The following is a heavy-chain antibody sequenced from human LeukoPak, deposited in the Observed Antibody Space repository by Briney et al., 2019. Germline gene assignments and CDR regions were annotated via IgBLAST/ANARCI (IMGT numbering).Heavy chain of an antibody. J-gene: IGHJ4*02. CDR3: ARPRGNVEMATIPFDY. Sequence: GGSLRLSCAASGFTFSSYSMNWVRQAPGKGLEWVSSISTSSSYIYYADSVKGRFTISRDNAKNSLYLQMNSLRAEDTAVYYCARPRGNVEMATIPFDYWGQGTLVTISS. V-gene: IGHV3-21*06. CDR2: ISTSSSYI. D-gene: IGHD5-24*01. CDR1: GFTFSSYS.